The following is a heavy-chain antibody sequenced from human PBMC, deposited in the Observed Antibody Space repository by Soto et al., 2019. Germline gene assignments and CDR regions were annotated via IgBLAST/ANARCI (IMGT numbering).Heavy chain of an antibody. Sequence: QLQLQESGPGLVKPSETLSLTCTVSAGSISSSSYYWGWIRQPPGKGLEWIGSTYYSGSTYYNPSLKSRVTISTDTSKNQFSLQLRSVTAADTAVYYCARHVMVRGVMWFDPRGQGTLVTVSS. CDR1: AGSISSSSYY. D-gene: IGHD3-10*01. J-gene: IGHJ5*02. V-gene: IGHV4-39*01. CDR2: TYYSGST. CDR3: ARHVMVRGVMWFDP.